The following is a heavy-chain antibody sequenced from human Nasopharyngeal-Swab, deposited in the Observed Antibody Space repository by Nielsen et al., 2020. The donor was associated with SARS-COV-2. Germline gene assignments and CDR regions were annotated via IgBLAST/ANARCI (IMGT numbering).Heavy chain of an antibody. CDR1: GFTFSSYS. CDR3: ARASRGTSTRTFDY. J-gene: IGHJ4*02. V-gene: IGHV3-21*01. D-gene: IGHD1-1*01. CDR2: ISSSSSYI. Sequence: GGSLRLSCAASGFTFSSYSMNWVRQAPGKGLEWVSSISSSSSYIYCADSVKGRFTISRDNAKNSLYLQMNSLRAEDTAVYYCARASRGTSTRTFDYWGQGTLVTVSS.